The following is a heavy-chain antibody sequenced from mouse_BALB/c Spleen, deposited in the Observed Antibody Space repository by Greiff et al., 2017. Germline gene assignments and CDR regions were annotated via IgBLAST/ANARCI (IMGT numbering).Heavy chain of an antibody. CDR3: TRWYYGSSSYAMDY. V-gene: IGHV1S127*01. CDR1: GYTFTSYW. Sequence: VQLQQSGAELVKPGASVKMSCKASGYTFTSYWMHWVKQRPGQGLEWIGVIDPSDSYTSYNQKFKGKATLTVDTSSSTAYMQLSSLTSEDSAVYYCTRWYYGSSSYAMDYWGQGTSVTVSS. CDR2: IDPSDSYT. D-gene: IGHD1-1*01. J-gene: IGHJ4*01.